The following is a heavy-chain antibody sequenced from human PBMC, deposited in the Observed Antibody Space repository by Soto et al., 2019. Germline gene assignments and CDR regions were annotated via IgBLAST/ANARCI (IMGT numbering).Heavy chain of an antibody. V-gene: IGHV1-69*04. CDR2: IIPILGIA. J-gene: IGHJ4*02. D-gene: IGHD4-17*01. CDR1: GGTFSSYT. CDR3: ARDYGDSAPFDY. Sequence: SVKVSCKASGGTFSSYTISWVRQAPGQGLEWMGRIIPILGIANYAQKFQGRVTITADKSTSTAYMELSSLRSEDTAVYYCARDYGDSAPFDYWGQGTLVTVSS.